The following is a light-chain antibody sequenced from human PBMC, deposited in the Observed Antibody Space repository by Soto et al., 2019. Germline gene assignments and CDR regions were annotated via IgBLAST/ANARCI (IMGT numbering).Light chain of an antibody. V-gene: IGKV3-11*01. Sequence: EIVLTQSPATLSLSPGERATLSCRASQSVSSYLAWYQQQPGQAPRLLIYEASNRATGIPARFSGSGSGTDFTRPICSIEPQDFAVYYCQQRSNGPSFTFGQGTKLEIK. CDR2: EAS. CDR1: QSVSSY. CDR3: QQRSNGPSFT. J-gene: IGKJ2*01.